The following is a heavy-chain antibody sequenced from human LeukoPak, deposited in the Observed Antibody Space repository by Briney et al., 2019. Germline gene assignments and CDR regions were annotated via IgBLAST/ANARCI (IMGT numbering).Heavy chain of an antibody. D-gene: IGHD3-22*01. V-gene: IGHV4-59*01. Sequence: PSETLSLTCTFFGVSISNYYWSWIRQPPGKGLEWIGYIHYSGSTNYNPSLMSGVTISVDTSKNQFSMKLTSVTAADTAVYYCARASRYYDGSGYLDSWGQGTLVTVSS. J-gene: IGHJ4*02. CDR3: ARASRYYDGSGYLDS. CDR1: GVSISNYY. CDR2: IHYSGST.